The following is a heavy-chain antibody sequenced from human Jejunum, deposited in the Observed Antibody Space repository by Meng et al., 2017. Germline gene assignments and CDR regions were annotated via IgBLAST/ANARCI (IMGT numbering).Heavy chain of an antibody. D-gene: IGHD1-26*01. J-gene: IGHJ4*02. CDR2: IYHTGST. CDR1: GGSISSDGYT. Sequence: QVHLRQWGAGLLKPSETLSLTCAVSGGSISSDGYTWSWIRQPPGKGLEWIGYIYHTGSTYYNPSLKSRVTISVDRSKNQFSLNLSSVTAADTAVYYCARMDSAFHYFDYWGQGTLVTVSS. CDR3: ARMDSAFHYFDY. V-gene: IGHV4-30-2*01.